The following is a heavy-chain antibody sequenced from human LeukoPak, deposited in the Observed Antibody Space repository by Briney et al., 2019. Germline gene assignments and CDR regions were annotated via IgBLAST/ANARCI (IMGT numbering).Heavy chain of an antibody. CDR1: GGSISSYY. J-gene: IGHJ4*02. CDR2: IYYSGSA. CDR3: ARVTGYMVEDYFDY. Sequence: SEILSLTCTVSGGSISSYYWSWIRQPPGKGLEWIGYIYYSGSANYHPSLKSRVTISVDTSKNRFSLRLSSVTAADTAVYYCARVTGYMVEDYFDYWGQGTLVTVSS. V-gene: IGHV4-59*01. D-gene: IGHD6-13*01.